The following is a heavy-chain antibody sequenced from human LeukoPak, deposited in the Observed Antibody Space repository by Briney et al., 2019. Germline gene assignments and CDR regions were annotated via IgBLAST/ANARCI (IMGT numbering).Heavy chain of an antibody. V-gene: IGHV1-8*01. Sequence: ASVKVSCKASGYTFTSYDINWVRQATGQGLEWMGWMNPNSGNTGYAQKFQGRVTMTRNTSISTAYMELSSLRSEDTAVYYCARELRYSYLYIWFDPWGQGTLVTVSS. CDR1: GYTFTSYD. D-gene: IGHD5-18*01. CDR3: ARELRYSYLYIWFDP. J-gene: IGHJ5*02. CDR2: MNPNSGNT.